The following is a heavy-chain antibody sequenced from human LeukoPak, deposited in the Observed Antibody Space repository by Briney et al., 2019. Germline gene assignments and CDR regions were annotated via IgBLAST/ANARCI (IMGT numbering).Heavy chain of an antibody. J-gene: IGHJ4*02. D-gene: IGHD5-18*01. CDR2: IFPGDSDI. Sequence: GESLKISCEGSGYTLTSYWIGWVRQRPGKGLEWMGIIFPGDSDIRYSPSFQGQVTISADKSITAAYLQWSSLKASDTAMYYCASQHAGIQLWYWGQGTLVTVSS. CDR3: ASQHAGIQLWY. V-gene: IGHV5-51*01. CDR1: GYTLTSYW.